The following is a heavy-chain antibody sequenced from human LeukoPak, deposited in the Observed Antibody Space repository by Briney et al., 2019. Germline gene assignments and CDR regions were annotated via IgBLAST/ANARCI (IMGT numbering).Heavy chain of an antibody. J-gene: IGHJ4*02. CDR2: ISGSGGST. D-gene: IGHD6-13*01. V-gene: IGHV3-23*01. CDR3: AKYPKLVRLKASLDY. CDR1: GFTFSSYA. Sequence: GASLRLSCAASGFTFSSYAMSWVRKAPGKGLEWVSAISGSGGSTYYADSVKGRFTISRDNSKNTLYLQMNSLRAEDTAVYYCAKYPKLVRLKASLDYWGQGTLVTVSS.